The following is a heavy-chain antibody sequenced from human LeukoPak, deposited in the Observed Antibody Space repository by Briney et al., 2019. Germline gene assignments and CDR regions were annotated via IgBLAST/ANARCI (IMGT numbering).Heavy chain of an antibody. CDR1: GGTFSSYA. V-gene: IGHV1-69*05. CDR2: MIPIFGTA. Sequence: ASVKVSCKASGGTFSSYAISWVRQAPGQGLEWMGRMIPIFGTANYAQKFQGGVTITTGESTSTAYMELSSLRSEDTAVYYCAAHIVVVTAIFDYWGQGTLVTVSS. J-gene: IGHJ4*02. CDR3: AAHIVVVTAIFDY. D-gene: IGHD2-21*02.